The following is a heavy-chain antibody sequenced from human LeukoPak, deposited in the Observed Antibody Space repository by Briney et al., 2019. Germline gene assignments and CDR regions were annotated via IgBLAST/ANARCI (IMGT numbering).Heavy chain of an antibody. D-gene: IGHD3-22*01. CDR1: GYTFTKYS. CDR2: ISGYSGNT. V-gene: IGHV1-18*01. Sequence: ASVKVSCKTSGYTFTKYSVTWVRQAPGQGLEWMGWISGYSGNTNYAQRLQDRVTMTTDTSTSTACMDLRSLRSDDTAVYYCARGGYYDNSGHYHGLYDFWGQGTLVTVSS. J-gene: IGHJ4*02. CDR3: ARGGYYDNSGHYHGLYDF.